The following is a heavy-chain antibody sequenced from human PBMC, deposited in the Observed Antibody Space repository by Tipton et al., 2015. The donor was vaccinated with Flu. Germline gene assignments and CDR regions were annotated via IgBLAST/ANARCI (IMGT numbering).Heavy chain of an antibody. CDR2: IKKKSDEYAT. CDR3: IRSSTWYDY. J-gene: IGHJ4*02. CDR1: GFTFSDSG. Sequence: GSLRLSCAGSGFTFSDSGIHWIRQASGKGLEWVGRIKKKSDEYATAYTASVKGRFAISRDDSRNTAYLQMNSLKIEDTAVYYCIRSSTWYDYWGQGTLVTVSS. D-gene: IGHD6-13*01. V-gene: IGHV3-73*01.